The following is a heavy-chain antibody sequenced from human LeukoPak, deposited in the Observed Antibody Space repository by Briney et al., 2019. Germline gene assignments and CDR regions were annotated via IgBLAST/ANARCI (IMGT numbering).Heavy chain of an antibody. CDR2: IYYSGST. Sequence: PSETLSLTCTVSGGSISSYYWSWIRQPPGKGLEWIVYIYYSGSTNYNPSLKSRVTISVDTSKNQFSLKLSSVTAADTAVYYCARERGYSYGRTFDYWGQGTLVTVSS. D-gene: IGHD5-18*01. CDR3: ARERGYSYGRTFDY. CDR1: GGSISSYY. J-gene: IGHJ4*02. V-gene: IGHV4-59*01.